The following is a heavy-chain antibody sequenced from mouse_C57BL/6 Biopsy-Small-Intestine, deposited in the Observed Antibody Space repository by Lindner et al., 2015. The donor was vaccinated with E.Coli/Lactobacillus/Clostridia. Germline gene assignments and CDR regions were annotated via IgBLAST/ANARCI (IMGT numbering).Heavy chain of an antibody. CDR3: ARVPYYYGSPYAMDY. CDR1: GYSFTDYN. Sequence: VQLQESGPELVKPGASVKISCKASGYSFTDYNMNWVKQSNGKSLEWIGVINPNYGTTSYNQKFKGKATLTADKSSSTAYMQLSSLTSEDSAVYFCARVPYYYGSPYAMDYWGQGTSVTVSS. CDR2: INPNYGTT. V-gene: IGHV1-39*01. J-gene: IGHJ4*01. D-gene: IGHD1-1*01.